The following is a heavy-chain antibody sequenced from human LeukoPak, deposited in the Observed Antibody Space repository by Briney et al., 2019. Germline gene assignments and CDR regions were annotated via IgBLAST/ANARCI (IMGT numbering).Heavy chain of an antibody. D-gene: IGHD6-13*01. CDR1: GFTFSDYY. J-gene: IGHJ4*02. CDR2: ISSSGSTI. V-gene: IGHV3-11*01. Sequence: GGSLRLSCAASGFTFSDYYMSWIRQAPGKGLEWVSYISSSGSTIYYADSVKGRFTISRDNAKNSLYLQMNSLRAEDTALYYCAKGGQQLVTDFDYRGQGTLVTVSS. CDR3: AKGGQQLVTDFDY.